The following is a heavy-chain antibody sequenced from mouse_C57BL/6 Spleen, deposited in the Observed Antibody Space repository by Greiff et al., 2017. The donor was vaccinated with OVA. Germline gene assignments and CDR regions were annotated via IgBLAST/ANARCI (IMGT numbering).Heavy chain of an antibody. Sequence: VQLKASGGDLVTPVGSLKLSCAASGFTFSSYGMSWVRPTPDTRLACVATISSGGSYTYYPASVKGRFPISRYNAKNTLYLQMSSLKSEDTAMYYCARHEGAEKDAMDYWGQGTSVTVSS. CDR2: ISSGGSYT. CDR1: GFTFSSYG. V-gene: IGHV5-6*01. J-gene: IGHJ4*01. CDR3: ARHEGAEKDAMDY.